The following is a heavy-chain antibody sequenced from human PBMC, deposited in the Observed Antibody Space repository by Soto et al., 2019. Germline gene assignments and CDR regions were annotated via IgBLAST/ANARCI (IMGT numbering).Heavy chain of an antibody. J-gene: IGHJ6*02. CDR1: GDSVSSGNYY. Sequence: PSETLSLTCTVSGDSVSSGNYYWSWIRQPPGKGLEWIGYIYYNGSTNYNPSLKSRVTISLDTSTNQFSLKLSSVTAADTAMYYCARDLKYSSTIVVDYGIDAWGQGPTVTESS. CDR3: ARDLKYSSTIVVDYGIDA. V-gene: IGHV4-61*01. CDR2: IYYNGST. D-gene: IGHD6-19*01.